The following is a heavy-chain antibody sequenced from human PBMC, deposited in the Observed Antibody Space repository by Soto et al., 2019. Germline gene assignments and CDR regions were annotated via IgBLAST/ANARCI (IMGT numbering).Heavy chain of an antibody. CDR3: AMSTWGYAFDI. CDR2: IYYNGNT. CDR1: GGYINSHY. J-gene: IGHJ3*02. Sequence: QVQLQESGPGLVKPSETLSLTCTVSGGYINSHYWTWIRQPPGKGLEWIGYIYYNGNTDYNPSLKSRVTILTDMSKIYFSLRLTSLTAADTAVYYCAMSTWGYAFDIWGQGAVVTVSS. V-gene: IGHV4-59*08. D-gene: IGHD3-16*01.